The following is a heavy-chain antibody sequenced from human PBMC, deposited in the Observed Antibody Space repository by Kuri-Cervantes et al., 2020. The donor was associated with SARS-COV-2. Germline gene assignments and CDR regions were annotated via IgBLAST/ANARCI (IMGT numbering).Heavy chain of an antibody. J-gene: IGHJ5*02. CDR1: GFTLDDYA. D-gene: IGHD1-20*01. CDR3: ARLGSSPFYNYNWFDP. V-gene: IGHV4-59*08. CDR2: IYYSGST. Sequence: ESLKISCAASGFTLDDYAMHWIRQPPGKGLEWIGYIYYSGSTNYNPSLKSRVTISVDTSKNQFSLKLSSVTAADTAVYYCARLGSSPFYNYNWFDPWGQGTLVTVSS.